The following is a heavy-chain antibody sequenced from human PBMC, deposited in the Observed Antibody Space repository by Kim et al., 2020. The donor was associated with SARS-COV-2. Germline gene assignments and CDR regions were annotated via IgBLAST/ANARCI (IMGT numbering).Heavy chain of an antibody. CDR2: IIPIFGTA. D-gene: IGHD5-12*01. Sequence: SVKVSCKASGGTFSSYAISWVRQAPGQGLEWMGGIIPIFGTANYAQKFQGGVTITADESTSAAYMELSSLRAEDTAVYYCARGSSGGGYDSYYYCGMDVWGQGTTVTVSS. CDR3: ARGSSGGGYDSYYYCGMDV. J-gene: IGHJ6*02. CDR1: GGTFSSYA. V-gene: IGHV1-69*13.